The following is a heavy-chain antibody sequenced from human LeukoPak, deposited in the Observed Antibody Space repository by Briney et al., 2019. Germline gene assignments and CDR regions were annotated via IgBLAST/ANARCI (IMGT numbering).Heavy chain of an antibody. CDR1: GFTFSSYA. V-gene: IGHV4-34*01. Sequence: PGGSLRLSCAASGFTFSSYAMSWVRQAPGKGLEWIGEINHSGSTNYNPSLKSRVTISVDTSKNQFSLELSSVTAADTAVYYCARGPGLLRDRVVITNAIYYGMDVWGQGTTVTVSS. D-gene: IGHD3-22*01. CDR3: ARGPGLLRDRVVITNAIYYGMDV. CDR2: INHSGST. J-gene: IGHJ6*02.